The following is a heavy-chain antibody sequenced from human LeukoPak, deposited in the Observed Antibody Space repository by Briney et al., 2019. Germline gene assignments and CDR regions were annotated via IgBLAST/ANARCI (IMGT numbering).Heavy chain of an antibody. D-gene: IGHD2-2*01. Sequence: ASVKVSCKASGYTFTSYGISWVRQAPGQGLEWMGWIIAYNGNTNYAQKLQGRVTMTTDTSTSTAYMELRSLRSDDTAVYYCARDWSYCSSTSCRNLNWFDPWGQGTLVTVSS. CDR2: IIAYNGNT. V-gene: IGHV1-18*01. CDR3: ARDWSYCSSTSCRNLNWFDP. J-gene: IGHJ5*02. CDR1: GYTFTSYG.